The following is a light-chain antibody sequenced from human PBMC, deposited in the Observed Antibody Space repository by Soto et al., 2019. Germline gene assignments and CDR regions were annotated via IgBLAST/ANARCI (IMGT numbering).Light chain of an antibody. CDR1: QTISSW. V-gene: IGKV1-5*03. CDR3: QQYDSYSWT. Sequence: DIQMTQSPSTLSGSVGDRVTITCRASQTISSWLAWYQQKPGKAPKLLIYRASTLETGVPSRFSGSGTGTDFTLTITSLQPDDFATYYCQQYDSYSWTFGQGTKVDI. CDR2: RAS. J-gene: IGKJ1*01.